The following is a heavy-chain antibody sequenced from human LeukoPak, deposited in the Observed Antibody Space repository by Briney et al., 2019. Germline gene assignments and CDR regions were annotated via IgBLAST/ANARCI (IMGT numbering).Heavy chain of an antibody. Sequence: PGRSLRLSCAASGFNFSIYGMHWVRQAPGKGLEWVALIWYDGSKKYYADSVKGRFTISRDNAKNSLYLQMNSLRAEDTAVYYCARAEDIGVLRCAFDIWGQGTMVTVSS. J-gene: IGHJ3*02. CDR3: ARAEDIGVLRCAFDI. D-gene: IGHD3-10*01. CDR2: IWYDGSKK. CDR1: GFNFSIYG. V-gene: IGHV3-33*01.